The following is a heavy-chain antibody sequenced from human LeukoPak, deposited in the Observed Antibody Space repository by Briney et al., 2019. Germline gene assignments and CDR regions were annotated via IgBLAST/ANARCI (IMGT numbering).Heavy chain of an antibody. CDR2: ISAGGGSA. J-gene: IGHJ4*02. Sequence: GGSLRLSCAASGFTFSSDAMTWVRQALGKWLEWVSGISAGGGSAFYADSVKGRFTISRDNSRNTLYLQLSRLRAEDTAVYYCAKAISGATSGTYWGQGTLVTVSS. CDR3: AKAISGATSGTY. D-gene: IGHD6-25*01. V-gene: IGHV3-23*01. CDR1: GFTFSSDA.